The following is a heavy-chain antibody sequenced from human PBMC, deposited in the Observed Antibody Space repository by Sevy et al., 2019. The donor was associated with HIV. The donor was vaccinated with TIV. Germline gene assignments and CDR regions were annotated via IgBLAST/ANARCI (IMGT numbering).Heavy chain of an antibody. CDR3: ARDLSGIAAAGL. Sequence: GGSLRLSCAASGFTFDDYGMSWVRQAPGKGLEWVSGINWNGGSTGYADSVKGRFTISRDNAKNSLYLQVNSLRAEDTALYYCARDLSGIAAAGLWGQGTMVTVSS. V-gene: IGHV3-20*04. J-gene: IGHJ3*01. CDR1: GFTFDDYG. D-gene: IGHD6-13*01. CDR2: INWNGGST.